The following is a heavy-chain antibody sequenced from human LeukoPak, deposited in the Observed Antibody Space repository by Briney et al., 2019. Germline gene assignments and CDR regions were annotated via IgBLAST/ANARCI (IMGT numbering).Heavy chain of an antibody. Sequence: GGSLRLSCAASGFTFSSYWMHWVRQAPGKGLVWVSRINSDGSSTSYADSVKGRFTISRDNAKNALYLQMNSLRAEDTPVYYCARGGRYSYGPFDYWGQGTLVTVSS. D-gene: IGHD5-18*01. CDR2: INSDGSST. V-gene: IGHV3-74*01. J-gene: IGHJ4*02. CDR3: ARGGRYSYGPFDY. CDR1: GFTFSSYW.